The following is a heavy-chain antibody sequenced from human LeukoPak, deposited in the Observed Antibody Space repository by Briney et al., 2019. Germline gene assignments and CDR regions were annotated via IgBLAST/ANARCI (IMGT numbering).Heavy chain of an antibody. D-gene: IGHD6-13*01. CDR1: GGSISSYY. Sequence: SETLSLTCTVSGGSISSYYWSWIRQPAGKGLEWIGRIYTSRSTNYNPSLKSRVTMSVDTSKNQFSLKLSSVTAADTAVYYCARLVPAYSSSHINYWGQGTLVTVSS. CDR2: IYTSRST. CDR3: ARLVPAYSSSHINY. J-gene: IGHJ4*02. V-gene: IGHV4-4*07.